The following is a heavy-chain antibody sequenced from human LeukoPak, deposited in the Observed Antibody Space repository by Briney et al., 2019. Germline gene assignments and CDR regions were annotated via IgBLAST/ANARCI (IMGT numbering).Heavy chain of an antibody. V-gene: IGHV3-9*03. Sequence: PGRSLRLSCAASGFTFDDYAMHWVRQAPGKGLEWVSGISWNSGSIGYADSVKGRFTISRDNAKNSLYLQMNSLRAEDMALYYCAKDASGYCSDALDYWGQGTLVTVSS. CDR2: ISWNSGSI. J-gene: IGHJ4*02. CDR3: AKDASGYCSDALDY. D-gene: IGHD3-3*01. CDR1: GFTFDDYA.